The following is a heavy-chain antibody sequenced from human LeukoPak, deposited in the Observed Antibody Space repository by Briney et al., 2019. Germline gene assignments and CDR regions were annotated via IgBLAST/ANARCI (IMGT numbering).Heavy chain of an antibody. D-gene: IGHD6-13*01. CDR3: ARIVVAGTVDF. J-gene: IGHJ4*02. CDR1: GGSISSSSYY. CDR2: IYYSGST. V-gene: IGHV4-39*01. Sequence: PSETLSLTCTVSGGSISSSSYYWGWIRQPPGKGLEWIGSIYYSGSTYYNPSLKSRVTISVDTSKNQFSLKLSSVIAADTAVYYCARIVVAGTVDFWGQGTLVTVSS.